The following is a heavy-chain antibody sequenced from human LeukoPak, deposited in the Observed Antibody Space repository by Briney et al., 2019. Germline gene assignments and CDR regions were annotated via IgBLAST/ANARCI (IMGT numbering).Heavy chain of an antibody. J-gene: IGHJ4*02. D-gene: IGHD1-14*01. CDR2: IYAGGGSGA. V-gene: IGHV3-53*04. Sequence: GGSLRLSCAASGFGVSSNDMSWVRQAPGKGLEWVSLIYAGGGSGAYYADSVRGRFTGSRHGSKNTLDLQMNSLRVDDTAMCYCLRQGPGNPPRWGQGTLVTVSS. CDR1: GFGVSSND. CDR3: LRQGPGNPPR.